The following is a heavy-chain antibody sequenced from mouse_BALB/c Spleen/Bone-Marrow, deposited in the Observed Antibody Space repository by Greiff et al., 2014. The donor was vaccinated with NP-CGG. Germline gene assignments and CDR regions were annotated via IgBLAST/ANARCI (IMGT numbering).Heavy chain of an antibody. CDR3: ARELVRGMDY. CDR2: INPGSGGI. V-gene: IGHV1-54*03. D-gene: IGHD1-1*01. Sequence: LVESGAELVRPGTSVKVSCKAPGYAFTNYWIEWIKQRPGQGLEWIGVINPGSGGINYNEKFKGKATLTADKSSSTAYMQLSSLTSDDSAVYFCARELVRGMDYWGQGTSVTVSS. CDR1: GYAFTNYW. J-gene: IGHJ4*01.